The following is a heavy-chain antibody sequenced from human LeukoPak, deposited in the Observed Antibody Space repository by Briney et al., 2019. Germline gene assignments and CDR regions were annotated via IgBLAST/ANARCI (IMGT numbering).Heavy chain of an antibody. CDR1: GFTFSSYA. V-gene: IGHV3-23*01. Sequence: QPGGSLRLSCAASGFTFSSYAMAWVRQAPGKELEWVSTIIGSGGSTYYADSVKGRFTISRDNSKNTLYLQMNSLRADDTAIYYRAKRGANWGFSDYWGQGTLVTVSS. CDR3: AKRGANWGFSDY. CDR2: IIGSGGST. J-gene: IGHJ4*02. D-gene: IGHD7-27*01.